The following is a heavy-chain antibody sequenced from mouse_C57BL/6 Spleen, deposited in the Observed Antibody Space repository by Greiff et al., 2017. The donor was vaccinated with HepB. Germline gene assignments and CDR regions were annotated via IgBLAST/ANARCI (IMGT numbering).Heavy chain of an antibody. D-gene: IGHD2-2*01. V-gene: IGHV5-16*01. Sequence: EVKLMESEGGLVQPGSSMKLSCTASGFTFSDYYMAWVRQAPEKGLEWVANINYDGSSTYYLDSLKGRVIISKDNAKNILYLQMSRLKSKDTATYYCAREGVTGSFDYWGQGTTLTVSS. J-gene: IGHJ2*01. CDR1: GFTFSDYY. CDR3: AREGVTGSFDY. CDR2: INYDGSST.